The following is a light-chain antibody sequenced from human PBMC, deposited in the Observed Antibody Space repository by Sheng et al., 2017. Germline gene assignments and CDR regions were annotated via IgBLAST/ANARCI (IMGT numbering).Light chain of an antibody. CDR3: SSYTSSITYI. Sequence: QSALTQPASVSGSPGQSITISCTGTSSDVGGYDYVSWYQQYPGKAPKLMIYDVSNRPSGVSNRFSGSKSGHTASLTISGLQAEDEADYYCSSYTSSITYIFGTGTKVTV. V-gene: IGLV2-14*01. CDR1: SSDVGGYDY. CDR2: DVS. J-gene: IGLJ1*01.